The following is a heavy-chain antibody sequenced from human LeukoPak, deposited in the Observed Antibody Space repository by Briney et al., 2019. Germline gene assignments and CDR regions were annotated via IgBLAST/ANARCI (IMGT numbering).Heavy chain of an antibody. V-gene: IGHV4-34*01. D-gene: IGHD6-19*01. CDR3: ARVSDYYYYMDV. J-gene: IGHJ6*03. CDR1: GGSFSGYY. CDR2: INHSGST. Sequence: SETLSLTCAVYGGSFSGYYWSWIRQPPGKGLEWIGEINHSGSTNYNPSLKSRVTISVDTSKNQFSLKLSSVTAADTAVYYCARVSDYYYYMDVWGKGTTVTVSS.